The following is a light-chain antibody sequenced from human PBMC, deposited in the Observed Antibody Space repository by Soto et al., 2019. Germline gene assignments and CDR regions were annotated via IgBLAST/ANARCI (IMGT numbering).Light chain of an antibody. CDR3: QQYNSWPLT. J-gene: IGKJ4*01. Sequence: EIVLTQSPGTLSLSPGERATLSCRASQSVSSSYLAWYQQKPGQAPRLLFYGASSRASGIPDRFSGSGSGTDFTLTISRLEPEDFAVYYCQQYNSWPLTFGGGTKVEI. CDR2: GAS. CDR1: QSVSSSY. V-gene: IGKV3-20*01.